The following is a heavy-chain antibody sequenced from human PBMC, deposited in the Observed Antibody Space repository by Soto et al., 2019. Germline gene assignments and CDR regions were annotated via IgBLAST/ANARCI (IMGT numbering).Heavy chain of an antibody. J-gene: IGHJ6*02. CDR2: IGTAGDT. CDR1: GFTFSSYD. D-gene: IGHD6-13*01. V-gene: IGHV3-13*01. CDR3: ARDGIAAAGNAYYYGMDV. Sequence: SLRLSCAASGFTFSSYDMHWVRQATGKGLEWVSAIGTAGDTYYPGSVKGRFTISRENAKNSLYLQMNSLRAEDTAVYYCARDGIAAAGNAYYYGMDVWGQGTTVTVSS.